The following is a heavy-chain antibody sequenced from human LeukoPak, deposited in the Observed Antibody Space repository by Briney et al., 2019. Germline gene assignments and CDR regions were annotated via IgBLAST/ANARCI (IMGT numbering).Heavy chain of an antibody. D-gene: IGHD2/OR15-2a*01. Sequence: GGSLRLSCAASGFTFTSYSMNWVRQAPGKGLEWVSTISGGGGSTYYADSVKGRFTISRDNSKNTLYLQVNSLRAEDTAVYYCASLSNWGQGTLVTVSS. J-gene: IGHJ4*02. CDR2: ISGGGGST. V-gene: IGHV3-23*01. CDR3: ASLSN. CDR1: GFTFTSYS.